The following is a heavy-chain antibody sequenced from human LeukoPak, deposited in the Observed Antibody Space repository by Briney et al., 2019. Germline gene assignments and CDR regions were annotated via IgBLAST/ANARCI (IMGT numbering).Heavy chain of an antibody. V-gene: IGHV3-74*01. D-gene: IGHD6-19*01. CDR1: GFTFSSYW. CDR2: INSDGSST. J-gene: IGHJ4*02. CDR3: ARDSSGWSALSYFDY. Sequence: PGGSLRLSCAASGFTFSSYWMHWVRQAPGKGLVWVSRINSDGSSTSYADSVKGRFTISRDNAKNTLYLQMNSLRAEDTAVYYCARDSSGWSALSYFDYWGQGTLVTVSS.